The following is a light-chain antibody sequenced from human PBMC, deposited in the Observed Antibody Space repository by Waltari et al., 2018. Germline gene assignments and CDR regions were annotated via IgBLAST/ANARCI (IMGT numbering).Light chain of an antibody. J-gene: IGKJ4*01. CDR3: QQSSDWPT. CDR1: QSVGSS. CDR2: NTS. Sequence: EIVLRQSPATLSLSPGERATLFCRASQSVGSSIAWYQVKPGQAPRLLIHNTSNWAPGIPPRFSGSGSGTDFSLTISSLEPEDFAVYYCQQSSDWPTFGGGTKVEIK. V-gene: IGKV3-11*01.